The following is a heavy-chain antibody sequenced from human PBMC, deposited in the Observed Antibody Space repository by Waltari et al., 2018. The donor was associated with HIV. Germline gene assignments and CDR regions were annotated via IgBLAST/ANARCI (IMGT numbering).Heavy chain of an antibody. CDR2: ISYHNGTR. J-gene: IGHJ4*02. Sequence: LVESGGSLVKPGRSLWLSCSASAFLCNDYAMHWVRQAPVKGLEWVSGISYHNGTRAYACSGKGRFTISRDHANSALFLQMNSLRPDDTAFYSCVKGVVVPTTRYFDFWGQGTLVIVSS. V-gene: IGHV3-9*01. CDR1: AFLCNDYA. CDR3: VKGVVVPTTRYFDF. D-gene: IGHD2-21*01.